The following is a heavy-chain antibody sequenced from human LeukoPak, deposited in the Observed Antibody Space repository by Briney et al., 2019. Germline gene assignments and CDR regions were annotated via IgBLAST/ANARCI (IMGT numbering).Heavy chain of an antibody. V-gene: IGHV4-31*03. D-gene: IGHD6-13*01. CDR3: ARLGYSTSWNTLGY. Sequence: SSQTLSLTCIVSGGSINRGGYSWSWIRQRPGKGLEWIGYISHGGNTHYNPSLKSRVSIIVDTSKNQFSLRLSSMTAADTAMYYCARLGYSTSWNTLGYWGQGTLITVSS. CDR2: ISHGGNT. CDR1: GGSINRGGYS. J-gene: IGHJ4*02.